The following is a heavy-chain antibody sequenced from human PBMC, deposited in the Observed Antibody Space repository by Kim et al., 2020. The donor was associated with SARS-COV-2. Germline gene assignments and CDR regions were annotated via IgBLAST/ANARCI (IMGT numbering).Heavy chain of an antibody. D-gene: IGHD5-12*01. J-gene: IGHJ1*01. V-gene: IGHV4-30-2*01. CDR2: IYHSGRA. Sequence: SETLSLTCSVSGGSISSGDDSWSWLRQPPGKGLEWIGYIYHSGRAFYNPSLKSLVAMSVDTSMDQFSLRLNSVTAADTAVYYCARHRGYGHHECWCQGT. CDR3: ARHRGYGHHEC. CDR1: GGSISSGDDS.